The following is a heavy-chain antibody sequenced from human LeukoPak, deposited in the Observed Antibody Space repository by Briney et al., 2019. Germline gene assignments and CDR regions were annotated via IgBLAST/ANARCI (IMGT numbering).Heavy chain of an antibody. D-gene: IGHD3-22*01. V-gene: IGHV2-5*02. CDR3: AHSSEHSSGYLTYHFDY. Sequence: SGPTLVKPTQTLTLTRTFSGFSLSTSGVGVGWIRQPPGKALEWLALIYWDDDKRYSPSLRSRLTISKDTSKNQVVLTVTNMDPVDTATYYCAHSSEHSSGYLTYHFDYWGQGNLVTVSS. CDR2: IYWDDDK. J-gene: IGHJ4*02. CDR1: GFSLSTSGVG.